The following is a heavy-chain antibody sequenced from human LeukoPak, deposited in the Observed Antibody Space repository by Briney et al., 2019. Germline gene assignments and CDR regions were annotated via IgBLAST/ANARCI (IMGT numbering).Heavy chain of an antibody. CDR3: AKATLTDYGGNSDLDY. D-gene: IGHD4-23*01. V-gene: IGHV3-53*05. CDR1: GFTVSSNY. CDR2: IYSGGST. J-gene: IGHJ4*02. Sequence: GGSLRLSCAASGFTVSSNYMSWVRQAPGKGLEWVSVIYSGGSTYYADSVKGRFTISRDNSKNTLYLQMNSLSAEDTAVYYCAKATLTDYGGNSDLDYWGQGTLVTVSS.